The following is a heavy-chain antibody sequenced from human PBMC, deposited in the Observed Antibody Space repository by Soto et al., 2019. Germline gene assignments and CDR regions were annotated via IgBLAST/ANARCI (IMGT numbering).Heavy chain of an antibody. J-gene: IGHJ6*02. D-gene: IGHD2-21*02. Sequence: QVQLVQSGAEVKKPGSSVKVSCKASGGTFNTYNINWVRQAPGQGLEWMGGILPIFGTTNYAQRFQGRVTITADVSTSTAYMELSRLRSEQSPVYYCARDETVASSYFYAGMDVWGQGTTVTVTS. V-gene: IGHV1-69*01. CDR2: ILPIFGTT. CDR1: GGTFNTYN. CDR3: ARDETVASSYFYAGMDV.